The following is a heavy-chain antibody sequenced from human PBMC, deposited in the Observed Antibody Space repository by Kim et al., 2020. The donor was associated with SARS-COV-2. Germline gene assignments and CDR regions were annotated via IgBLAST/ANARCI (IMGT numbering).Heavy chain of an antibody. V-gene: IGHV3-53*01. D-gene: IGHD6-19*01. Sequence: SVKGRFTISRDNAKNTLYLQMNSLRAGDTAVYYCASWGDSGGGSTGGFDPWGQGTLVTVSS. J-gene: IGHJ5*02. CDR3: ASWGDSGGGSTGGFDP.